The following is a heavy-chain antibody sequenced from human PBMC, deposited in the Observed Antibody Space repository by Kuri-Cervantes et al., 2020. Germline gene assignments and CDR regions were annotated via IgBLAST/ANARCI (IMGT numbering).Heavy chain of an antibody. Sequence: SETLSLTCTVSGGSISSSSYYWGWIRQPPGKGLEWIGEINHSGSTNYNPSLKSRVTISVDTSKNQFSLKLNSVTAADTAVYYCARSGAVLRYFDWFPTVDYWGQGTLVTVSS. V-gene: IGHV4-39*07. J-gene: IGHJ4*02. D-gene: IGHD3-9*01. CDR1: GGSISSSSYY. CDR3: ARSGAVLRYFDWFPTVDY. CDR2: INHSGST.